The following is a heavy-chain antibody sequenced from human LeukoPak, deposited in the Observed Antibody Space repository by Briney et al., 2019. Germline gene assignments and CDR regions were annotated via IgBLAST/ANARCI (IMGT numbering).Heavy chain of an antibody. CDR2: IYYSGST. CDR3: ARPNYYDFYFDY. CDR1: GGSISSYY. D-gene: IGHD3-22*01. J-gene: IGHJ4*02. Sequence: SETLSLTCTVSGGSISSYYWSWIRQPPGKGLEWIGSIYYSGSTYYNPSLKSRVTISVDTSKNQFSLKLTSVTAADTAVYYCARPNYYDFYFDYWGQGTLVTVSS. V-gene: IGHV4-39*01.